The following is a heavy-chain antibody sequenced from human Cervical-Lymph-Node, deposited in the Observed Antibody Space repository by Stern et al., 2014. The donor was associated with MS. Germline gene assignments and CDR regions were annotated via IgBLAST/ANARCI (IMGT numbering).Heavy chain of an antibody. J-gene: IGHJ5*01. CDR2: IWYDGSNK. CDR1: GFTFSSYG. D-gene: IGHD3-10*01. V-gene: IGHV3-33*01. CDR3: ARDSAVRAAARNWFDS. Sequence: VQLVESGGGVVQPGRSLRLSCAASGFTFSSYGMHWVRQAPGKGLEWVAAIWYDGSNKYYVDSVKGRFTISRDNSKNTLYLHMNSLRANDTAVYYCARDSAVRAAARNWFDSWGQGTLVAVSS.